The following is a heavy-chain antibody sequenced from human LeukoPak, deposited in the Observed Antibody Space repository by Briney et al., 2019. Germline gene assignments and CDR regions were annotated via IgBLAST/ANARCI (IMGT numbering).Heavy chain of an antibody. V-gene: IGHV4-59*01. CDR3: ARGNYYYMDV. CDR2: IYYSGST. J-gene: IGHJ6*03. Sequence: PSETLSLACTVSGGSISSYHWSWIRQPPGKGLECIGYIYYSGSTHYNPSLKSRVTISVDTSKNQFSLKLSSVTAADTAVYYCARGNYYYMDVWGKGTTVTISS. CDR1: GGSISSYH.